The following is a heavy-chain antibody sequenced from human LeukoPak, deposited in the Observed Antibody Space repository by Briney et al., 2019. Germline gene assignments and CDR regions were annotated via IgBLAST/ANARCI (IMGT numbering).Heavy chain of an antibody. Sequence: PGGSLRLSCAASGFTFSSYAMTWVRQAPGKGLEWVSTIRGSGSNTYYADSVKGRFTISRDNAKNSLYLQMNSLRAEDTAVYYCARDEDDYLYYYYGMDVWGQGTTVTVSS. CDR2: IRGSGSNT. V-gene: IGHV3-21*01. D-gene: IGHD4-11*01. CDR1: GFTFSSYA. J-gene: IGHJ6*02. CDR3: ARDEDDYLYYYYGMDV.